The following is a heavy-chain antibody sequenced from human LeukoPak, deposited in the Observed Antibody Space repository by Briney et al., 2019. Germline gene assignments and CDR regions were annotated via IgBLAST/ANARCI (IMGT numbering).Heavy chain of an antibody. V-gene: IGHV3-23*01. J-gene: IGHJ4*02. D-gene: IGHD3-10*01. CDR3: AKGRTTYYFGSGSFDLDY. CDR2: ISGSGGST. Sequence: GGSLRLSCAASGFTFSSYDMSWVRQAPGEGLEWVSAISGSGGSTYYADSVKGRFTISRDNSKNTLYLQMNSLRVGDTAVYYCAKGRTTYYFGSGSFDLDYWGQGTLVTVSS. CDR1: GFTFSSYD.